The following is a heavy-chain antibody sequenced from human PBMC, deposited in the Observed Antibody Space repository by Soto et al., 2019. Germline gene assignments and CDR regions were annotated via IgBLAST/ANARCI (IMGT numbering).Heavy chain of an antibody. CDR1: GGDFGSFG. J-gene: IGHJ6*02. V-gene: IGHV1-58*02. CDR2: IVVGNGNT. CDR3: ATDRPDIAIGCQS. Sequence: SVKVSCKASGGDFGSFGMQWVRQAHGQGLEWIGWIVVGNGNTNYAQQFRGRVTITRDMSTRTTYIDLYNLRSEDTAVYFCATDRPDIAIGCQSRGQGTSVTVSS. D-gene: IGHD2-15*01.